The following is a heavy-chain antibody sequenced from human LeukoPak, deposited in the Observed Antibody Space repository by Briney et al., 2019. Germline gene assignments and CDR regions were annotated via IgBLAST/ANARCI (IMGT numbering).Heavy chain of an antibody. J-gene: IGHJ4*02. V-gene: IGHV3-74*03. CDR3: ARDKKSGESSEIDY. CDR1: GFPFSNYW. Sequence: GSLRLSCAASGFPFSNYWGHWVRPAPGKGLVWVSRINRDGSTTKYADSVKGRFTVSRDNAKNTLNLQMNSLRAEDTAVYYCARDKKSGESSEIDYWGQGTLVTVSS. CDR2: INRDGSTT. D-gene: IGHD3-10*01.